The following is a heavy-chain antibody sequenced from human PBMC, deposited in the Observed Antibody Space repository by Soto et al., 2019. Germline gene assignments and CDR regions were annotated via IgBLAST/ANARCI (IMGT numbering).Heavy chain of an antibody. CDR1: GFSLSTSGLG. V-gene: IGHV2-5*01. D-gene: IGHD6-19*01. J-gene: IGHJ4*02. CDR3: AHRPSGWYLFDY. Sequence: QITLKESGPTLVRPTQTLTLTCTFSGFSLSTSGLGVGWIRQPPGKALEWLALIYWNDDKRYSPSLKARLTITNDTSKNQVVRTMTNMAPVDTATYYCAHRPSGWYLFDYWGQGTLVTVSS. CDR2: IYWNDDK.